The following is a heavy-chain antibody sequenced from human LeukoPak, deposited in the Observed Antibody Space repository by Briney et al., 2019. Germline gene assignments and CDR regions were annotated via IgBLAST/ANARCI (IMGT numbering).Heavy chain of an antibody. CDR1: GGSISSSSYY. V-gene: IGHV4-61*05. Sequence: PSETLSLTCTVSGGSISSSSYYWGWIRQPPGKGLEWIGYIYYSGSTNYNPSLKSRVTISVDTSKNQFSLKLSSVTAADTAVYYCARRDTAMVTFDYWGQGTLVTVSS. J-gene: IGHJ4*02. CDR2: IYYSGST. CDR3: ARRDTAMVTFDY. D-gene: IGHD5-18*01.